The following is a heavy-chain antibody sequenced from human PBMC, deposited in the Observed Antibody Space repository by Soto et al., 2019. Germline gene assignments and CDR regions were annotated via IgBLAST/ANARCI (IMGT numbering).Heavy chain of an antibody. CDR2: IYPGDSDT. Sequence: GESLKISCKGSGYSFTSYWIGWVRQMPGKGLEWMGIIYPGDSDTRYSPSFQGQVTISADKSISTAYLQWSSLKASDTAMYYCARRTRQWRLLHDYYCYGMDVWGQGTTVTVSS. CDR3: ARRTRQWRLLHDYYCYGMDV. J-gene: IGHJ6*02. V-gene: IGHV5-51*01. D-gene: IGHD2-15*01. CDR1: GYSFTSYW.